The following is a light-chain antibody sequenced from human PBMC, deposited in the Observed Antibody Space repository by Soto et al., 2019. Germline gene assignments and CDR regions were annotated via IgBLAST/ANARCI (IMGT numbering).Light chain of an antibody. CDR3: SSYTSTWV. V-gene: IGLV2-14*01. CDR1: SSDIGGYKY. J-gene: IGLJ1*01. Sequence: QSALTQPASVSGSPGQSITISCTGASSDIGGYKYVSWYQQYPGAAPKLILYDVNSRPSGVSNRFSGSKSGNTASLTISGLQAVDEADYYCSSYTSTWVFGTGTKLTVL. CDR2: DVN.